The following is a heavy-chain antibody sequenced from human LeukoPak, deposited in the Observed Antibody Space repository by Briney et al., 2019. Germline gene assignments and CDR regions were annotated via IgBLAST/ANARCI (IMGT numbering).Heavy chain of an antibody. D-gene: IGHD5-12*01. CDR1: GGSISSYY. Sequence: SETLSLTCTVSGGSISSYYWSWIRQPPGGGLEWIGYIYYSGSTNYNPSLKRRVTISLDTSKSQFSLKLRSVTAADTAVYYCARSGLDSRYYFGMDVWGQGTTVTVSS. CDR3: ARSGLDSRYYFGMDV. V-gene: IGHV4-59*01. CDR2: IYYSGST. J-gene: IGHJ6*02.